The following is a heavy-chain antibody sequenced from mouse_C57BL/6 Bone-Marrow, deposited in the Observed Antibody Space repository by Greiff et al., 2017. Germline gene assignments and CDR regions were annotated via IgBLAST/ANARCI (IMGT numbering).Heavy chain of an antibody. Sequence: EVQLQQSGAELVRPGASVKLSCTASGFNIKDDYMHWVKQRPEQGLEWIGWIDPENGDTEYASKFQGKATITADNTSNTAYLQLSSLTSEDTAVYYYTAGDYDPDYWGQGTTLTVAS. V-gene: IGHV14-4*01. J-gene: IGHJ2*01. CDR1: GFNIKDDY. CDR3: TAGDYDPDY. CDR2: IDPENGDT. D-gene: IGHD2-4*01.